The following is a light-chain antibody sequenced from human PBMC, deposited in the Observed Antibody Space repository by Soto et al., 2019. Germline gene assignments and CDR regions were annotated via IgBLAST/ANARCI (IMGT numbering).Light chain of an antibody. J-gene: IGKJ2*01. CDR1: QSVSSSS. CDR2: GAS. V-gene: IGKV3-20*01. Sequence: EIVLTQSPGTLSLSPGERATLSCRASQSVSSSSLAWYQQKPGQGPRLLINGASSRATGIPDGFSGSGSGTDFTLTISRLEPEDFAVYYCQQFHSSPPYTFGQGTKLEIK. CDR3: QQFHSSPPYT.